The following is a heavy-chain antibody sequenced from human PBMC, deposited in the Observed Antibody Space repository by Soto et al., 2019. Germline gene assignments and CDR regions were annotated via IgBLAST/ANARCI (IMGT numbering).Heavy chain of an antibody. CDR1: GFTFSDRY. CDR3: TIEGAYPGPDFDY. CDR2: TKNKANSYTT. J-gene: IGHJ4*02. Sequence: GGSQRLSCAASGFTFSDRYMDWVRQAPGKGLEWVGRTKNKANSYTTEYAASVKGRFTISRDYSRDSVYLQMNSLKTDDTAVYYCTIEGAYPGPDFDYWGQGTLVTVSS. V-gene: IGHV3-72*01. D-gene: IGHD3-16*01.